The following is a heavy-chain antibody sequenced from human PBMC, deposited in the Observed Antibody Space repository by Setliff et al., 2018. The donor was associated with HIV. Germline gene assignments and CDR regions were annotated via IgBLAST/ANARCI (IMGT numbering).Heavy chain of an antibody. CDR1: GFAFDNYG. V-gene: IGHV3-30*02. Sequence: PGGSLRLSCAVSGFAFDNYGMHWVRQAPGKGLEWVAFIRYDGSNKYYADSVKGRFTISRDNSKNTLYLQMNSLRAEDTAVYYCAKQTVSSSWSNWFDPWGQGTLVTVSS. D-gene: IGHD6-13*01. CDR3: AKQTVSSSWSNWFDP. CDR2: IRYDGSNK. J-gene: IGHJ5*02.